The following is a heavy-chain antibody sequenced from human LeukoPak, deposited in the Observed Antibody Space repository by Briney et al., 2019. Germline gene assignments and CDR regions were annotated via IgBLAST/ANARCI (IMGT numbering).Heavy chain of an antibody. CDR1: GFTFSRYW. CDR2: ISSSSSYI. J-gene: IGHJ2*01. V-gene: IGHV3-21*04. D-gene: IGHD7-27*01. Sequence: GGSLRLSCAASGFTFSRYWMSWVRQAPGKGLEWVSSISSSSSYIYYADSVKGRFTISRDNAKNSLYLQMNSLRAEDTAVYYCAICIGATGDECTGPVYWYFDLWGRGTLVTVSS. CDR3: AICIGATGDECTGPVYWYFDL.